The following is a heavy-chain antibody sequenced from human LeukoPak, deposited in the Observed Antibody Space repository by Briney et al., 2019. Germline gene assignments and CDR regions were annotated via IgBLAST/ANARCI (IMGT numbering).Heavy chain of an antibody. Sequence: PGGSLRLSCAASGFTFSSYSMNWVRQAPGKGLEWVSSISSSSSYIYCADSVKGRFTISRDNAKNSLYLQMNSLRAEDTAVYYCARDTAYEDAFDIWGQGTMVTVSS. CDR2: ISSSSSYI. V-gene: IGHV3-21*01. J-gene: IGHJ3*02. CDR3: ARDTAYEDAFDI. CDR1: GFTFSSYS. D-gene: IGHD3-22*01.